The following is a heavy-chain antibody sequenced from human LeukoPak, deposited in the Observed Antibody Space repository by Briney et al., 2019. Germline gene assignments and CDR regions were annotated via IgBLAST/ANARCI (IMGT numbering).Heavy chain of an antibody. Sequence: VKVSCKASGGTFSSYAISWVRQAPGQGLEWMGGIIPIFGTANYAQKFQGRVTITADKSTSTAYMELSSLRSEDTAVYYCARQISSSDGQYYFDYWGQGTLVTVSS. V-gene: IGHV1-69*06. CDR3: ARQISSSDGQYYFDY. D-gene: IGHD6-13*01. CDR1: GGTFSSYA. CDR2: IIPIFGTA. J-gene: IGHJ4*02.